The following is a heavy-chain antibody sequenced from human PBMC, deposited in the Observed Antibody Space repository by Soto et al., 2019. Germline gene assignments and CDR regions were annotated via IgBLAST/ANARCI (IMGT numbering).Heavy chain of an antibody. CDR3: AKDFVRSSDWYGGLAMDV. V-gene: IGHV3-23*01. CDR2: ISASDDST. J-gene: IGHJ6*02. D-gene: IGHD6-19*01. CDR1: GFAFSNYA. Sequence: VQLLESGGGLVQPGGSLRLSCAAYGFAFSNYAMSWVRQAPGKGLEWVSTISASDDSTYNADSVKGRFTISRDNSKNTXXLEMTRLRAEDTAIYYCAKDFVRSSDWYGGLAMDVWGPGTTVTVSS.